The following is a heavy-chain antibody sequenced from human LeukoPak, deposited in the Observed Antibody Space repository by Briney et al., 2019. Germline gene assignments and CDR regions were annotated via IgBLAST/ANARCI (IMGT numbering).Heavy chain of an antibody. CDR3: AKVLLWFGELPGADY. CDR2: ISGSGGST. D-gene: IGHD3-10*01. J-gene: IGHJ4*02. Sequence: VGSLRLSCAASGFTFSSYAMSWVRQAPGKGLEWVSAISGSGGSTYYADSVKGRFTISRDNSKNTLYLQMNSLRAEDTAVYYCAKVLLWFGELPGADYWGQGTLVTVSS. V-gene: IGHV3-23*01. CDR1: GFTFSSYA.